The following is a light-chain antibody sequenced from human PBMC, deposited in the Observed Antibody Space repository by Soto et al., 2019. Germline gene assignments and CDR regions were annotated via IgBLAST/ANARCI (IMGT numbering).Light chain of an antibody. CDR3: SSFTSSMTNV. V-gene: IGLV2-14*01. CDR1: SSDVGGYNS. CDR2: DVT. J-gene: IGLJ1*01. Sequence: QSVLTQPASVSGSPGQSITISCTGTSSDVGGYNSVSWYQQHPGKAPKLILYDVTDLPSGVSYRFSGSKSGNTASLTISGLQAADEADYFCSSFTSSMTNVFGSGAKVTVL.